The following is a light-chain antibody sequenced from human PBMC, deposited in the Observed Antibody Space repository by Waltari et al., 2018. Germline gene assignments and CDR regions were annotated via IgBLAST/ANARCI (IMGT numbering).Light chain of an antibody. CDR1: QSVGSSY. Sequence: DIVLTQSPATLSLSPGETATLPCRARQSVGSSYLTSDQQKPGQAPRLRIYSGSSRATGIPVRFSGSGSGTDFTLTISRLEPEDFAVYYCQQYGSSSWTFGQGSKVEIK. CDR3: QQYGSSSWT. V-gene: IGKV3-20*01. J-gene: IGKJ1*01. CDR2: SGS.